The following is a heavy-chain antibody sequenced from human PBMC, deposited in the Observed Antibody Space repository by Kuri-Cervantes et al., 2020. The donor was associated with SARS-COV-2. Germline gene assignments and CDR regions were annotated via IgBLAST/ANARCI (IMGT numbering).Heavy chain of an antibody. CDR3: VRDGDHWNFDY. CDR1: GFTFSNYA. CDR2: ISYDGTNK. J-gene: IGHJ4*02. Sequence: GESLKISCAASGFTFSNYALHWVRQAPGQGLEWVAVISYDGTNKYYADSMKGRFTLSRDNAKNMLFLQMNSLRAEDTAVYYCVRDGDHWNFDYWGQGTLVTVSS. V-gene: IGHV3-30*07. D-gene: IGHD1-1*01.